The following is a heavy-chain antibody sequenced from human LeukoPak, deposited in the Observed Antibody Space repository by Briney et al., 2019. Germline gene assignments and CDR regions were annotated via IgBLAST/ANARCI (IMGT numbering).Heavy chain of an antibody. CDR2: IRSKAYGGTT. V-gene: IGHV3-49*03. J-gene: IGHJ4*02. CDR1: GFTFGDYS. Sequence: GGSLRLSCTASGFTFGDYSMSWFRQAPGKGLEWVGLIRSKAYGGTTEYAASVKGRFTISRDDSKSIAYLQMNSLKTEDTAVYYCTRDFIRSSGWYRAGDYWGQGTLVTVSS. CDR3: TRDFIRSSGWYRAGDY. D-gene: IGHD6-19*01.